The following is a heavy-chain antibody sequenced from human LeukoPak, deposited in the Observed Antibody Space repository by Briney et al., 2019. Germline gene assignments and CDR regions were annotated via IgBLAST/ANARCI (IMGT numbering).Heavy chain of an antibody. Sequence: KTSETLSLTCTVSGGSISSGDYYWSWIRQPPGKGLEWIGYIYYSGSTYYNPSLKSRVTISVDTSKNQFSLKLSSVTAADTAVYYCARSPHDYGGNLDAFDIWGQGTMVTVSS. CDR2: IYYSGST. V-gene: IGHV4-30-4*01. CDR1: GGSISSGDYY. J-gene: IGHJ3*02. CDR3: ARSPHDYGGNLDAFDI. D-gene: IGHD4-23*01.